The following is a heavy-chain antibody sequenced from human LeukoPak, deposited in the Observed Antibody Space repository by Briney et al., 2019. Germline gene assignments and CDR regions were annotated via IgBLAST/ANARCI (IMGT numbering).Heavy chain of an antibody. D-gene: IGHD7-27*01. CDR3: ATDLTGEEDY. CDR1: AFTFSSYS. CDR2: ISSSSSYI. V-gene: IGHV3-21*01. Sequence: PGGSLRLSCAASAFTFSSYSMNWVRQAPGKGLEWVSSISSSSSYIYYADSVKGRFTISRDNAKNRLYLQMDSLRAEDTAVYYCATDLTGEEDYWGQGTLVTVSS. J-gene: IGHJ4*02.